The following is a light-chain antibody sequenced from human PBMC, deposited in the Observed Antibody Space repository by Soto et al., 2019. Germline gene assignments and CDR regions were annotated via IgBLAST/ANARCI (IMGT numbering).Light chain of an antibody. J-gene: IGKJ1*01. CDR1: QSVSSN. V-gene: IGKV3-15*01. CDR2: GAS. Sequence: EIVMTQPPATPSVSPGERATLSCRASQSVSSNLAWYQQKPGQAPRLLIYGASTRATGIPARFSGSGSGTEFTLTISSLQSEDFAVYYCQQYNNWPRTFGQGTKVDNK. CDR3: QQYNNWPRT.